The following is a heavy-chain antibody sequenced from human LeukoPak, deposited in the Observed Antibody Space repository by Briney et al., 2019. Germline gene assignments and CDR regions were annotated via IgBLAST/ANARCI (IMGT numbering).Heavy chain of an antibody. Sequence: PVGSLRLSCAASGFTFSSYAMSGVRQAPGKGLEWVANIKQDGSEKYYVDSVKGRFTISRDNAKNSLYLQMNSLRAEDTAVYYCGRDGYSYGYSAFDIWGQGTMVTVSS. CDR1: GFTFSSYA. CDR3: GRDGYSYGYSAFDI. D-gene: IGHD5-18*01. V-gene: IGHV3-7*01. J-gene: IGHJ3*02. CDR2: IKQDGSEK.